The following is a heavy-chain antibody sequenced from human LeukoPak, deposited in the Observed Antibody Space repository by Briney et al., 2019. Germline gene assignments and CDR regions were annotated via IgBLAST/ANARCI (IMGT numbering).Heavy chain of an antibody. J-gene: IGHJ4*02. Sequence: SVKVSCKASGGTFSSYAISWVRQAPGQGLEWMGGIIPIFGTANYAQKFQGRVTITTDESTSTAYMELSSLRSEDTAVYYCAREYYYDSSGYTSYYFDSWGQGTLVTVSS. CDR3: AREYYYDSSGYTSYYFDS. V-gene: IGHV1-69*05. CDR2: IIPIFGTA. CDR1: GGTFSSYA. D-gene: IGHD3-22*01.